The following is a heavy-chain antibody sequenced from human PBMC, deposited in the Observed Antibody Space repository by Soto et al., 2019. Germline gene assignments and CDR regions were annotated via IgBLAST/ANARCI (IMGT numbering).Heavy chain of an antibody. CDR1: GFNFTNYA. D-gene: IGHD6-19*01. Sequence: QVQLVESGGGVVQPGRALRLSCAASGFNFTNYAMHWIRQAPGKGLEWVAVISSDGSTQHFADTVKGRFTFSRDNSKNTLYLQMNSLRAEDTAIYYCARGNLAMAGTITNSWGQGTLVTVSS. V-gene: IGHV3-30-3*01. CDR2: ISSDGSTQ. CDR3: ARGNLAMAGTITNS. J-gene: IGHJ4*02.